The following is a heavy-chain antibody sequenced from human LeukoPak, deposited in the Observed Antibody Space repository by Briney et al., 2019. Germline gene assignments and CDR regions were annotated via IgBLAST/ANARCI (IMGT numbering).Heavy chain of an antibody. CDR1: GFTFSSYN. V-gene: IGHV3-21*01. CDR2: ISSSSSYI. CDR3: ARDPPSFQH. Sequence: GESLKISCAASGFTFSSYNMNWVRQAPGKGLEWVSSISSSSSYIYYADSVKGRFTISRDNAKNSLYLQMNSLRAEDTAVYYCARDPPSFQHWGQGTLVTVSS. J-gene: IGHJ1*01.